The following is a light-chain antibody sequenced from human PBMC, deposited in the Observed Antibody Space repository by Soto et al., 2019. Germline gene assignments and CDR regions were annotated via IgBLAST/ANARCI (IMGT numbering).Light chain of an antibody. CDR2: GAS. Sequence: TRCPQTLYLSPGERATLTCRASQSVTNYIAWYRQRPGQAPRLLLYGASIRANGIPARFSGSGSGTEFTLTISSLQSEDFAVYYGQQYNNWPTESFGLGTKV. CDR3: QQYNNWPTES. CDR1: QSVTNY. J-gene: IGKJ1*01. V-gene: IGKV3-15*01.